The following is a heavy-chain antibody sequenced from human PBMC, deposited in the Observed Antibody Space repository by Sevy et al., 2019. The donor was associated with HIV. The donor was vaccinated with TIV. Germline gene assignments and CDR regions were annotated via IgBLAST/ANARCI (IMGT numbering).Heavy chain of an antibody. J-gene: IGHJ3*02. CDR1: GGSISSYY. CDR3: ARGHYDFWSGNYDAFDI. CDR2: IYYSGST. Sequence: SEILSLTCTVSGGSISSYYWSWIRQPPGKGLEWIGYIYYSGSTNYNPSLKSRVTISVDTSKNQFSLKLSSVTAADTAVYYCARGHYDFWSGNYDAFDIWGQGTMVTVSS. V-gene: IGHV4-59*12. D-gene: IGHD3-3*01.